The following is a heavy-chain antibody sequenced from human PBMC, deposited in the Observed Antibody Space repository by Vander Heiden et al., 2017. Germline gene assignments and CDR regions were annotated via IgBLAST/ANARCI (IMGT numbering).Heavy chain of an antibody. V-gene: IGHV3-21*01. CDR2: LSGSSGYI. CDR1: GSTFSSYS. Sequence: EVQLVESGGGLVMPGGSLRLSCAASGSTFSSYSMNWVRQAPGKVLEWVSSLSGSSGYIYYADSVKGRFTISRDNAKNSLFLQMNSLRAEDTAVYYCARDSGRRYYYGMDVWGQGTTVTVSS. J-gene: IGHJ6*02. D-gene: IGHD2-15*01. CDR3: ARDSGRRYYYGMDV.